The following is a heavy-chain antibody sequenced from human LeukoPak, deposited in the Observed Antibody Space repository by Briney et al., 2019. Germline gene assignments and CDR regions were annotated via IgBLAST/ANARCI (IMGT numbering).Heavy chain of an antibody. D-gene: IGHD6-19*01. Sequence: GGSLRRSCAASGFTVSSNYMSWVRQAAGKGLGWVSVIYSGVSTYYADSVKGRFTISRDNSKNTLYLQMNSLRAEDTAVYYCAREGSGWYPDYWGQGTLVTVSS. V-gene: IGHV3-53*01. J-gene: IGHJ4*02. CDR3: AREGSGWYPDY. CDR2: IYSGVST. CDR1: GFTVSSNY.